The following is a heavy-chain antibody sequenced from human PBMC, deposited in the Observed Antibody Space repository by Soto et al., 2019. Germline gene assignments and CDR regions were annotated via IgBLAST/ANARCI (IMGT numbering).Heavy chain of an antibody. D-gene: IGHD3-10*01. CDR1: GYTFTSYY. J-gene: IGHJ3*02. V-gene: IGHV1-46*01. CDR3: ARDQAVMVLIGHDAFDI. CDR2: INPSGGST. Sequence: ASVKVSCKASGYTFTSYYMHWVRQAPGQGLEWMGIINPSGGSTSYAQKFQGRVTMTRDTSTSTVYMELSSLRSEDTAVYYCARDQAVMVLIGHDAFDIWGQGTMVTVAS.